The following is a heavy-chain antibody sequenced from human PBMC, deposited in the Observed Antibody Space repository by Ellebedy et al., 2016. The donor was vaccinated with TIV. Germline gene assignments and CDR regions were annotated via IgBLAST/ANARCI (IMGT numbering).Heavy chain of an antibody. CDR1: GFTFSNYA. V-gene: IGHV3-23*01. CDR2: ISGSGTNT. CDR3: VRVSRSGNYPG. D-gene: IGHD1-26*01. J-gene: IGHJ4*02. Sequence: GESLKISXVPSGFTFSNYAMSWVRQAPGKGLEWVSAISGSGTNTYYAGSVKGRFTISRDNAKNSLYLQMNSLREEDTAIYYCVRVSRSGNYPGWGQGTLVTVSS.